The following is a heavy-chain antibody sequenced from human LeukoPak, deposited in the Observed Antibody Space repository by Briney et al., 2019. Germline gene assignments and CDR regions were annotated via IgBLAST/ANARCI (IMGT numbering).Heavy chain of an antibody. J-gene: IGHJ6*03. Sequence: GGSLRLSCVASGFTFSGYNMNWVRQAPGKGLEWVSSISSRSSNIYYADSVKGRFTISTGNAKSSLYLQLNSLRAEDTAVYYCARDGLTGYYKGYYYYIDVWGKGTTVTVSS. CDR1: GFTFSGYN. CDR2: ISSRSSNI. CDR3: ARDGLTGYYKGYYYYIDV. D-gene: IGHD3-9*01. V-gene: IGHV3-21*01.